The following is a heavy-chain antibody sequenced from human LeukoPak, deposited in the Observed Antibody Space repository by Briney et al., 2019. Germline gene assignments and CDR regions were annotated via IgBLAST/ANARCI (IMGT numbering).Heavy chain of an antibody. D-gene: IGHD6-19*01. CDR1: GSTFTIYG. CDR3: ARKSSGWSDYYYYYYMDV. CDR2: ISAYNGNT. V-gene: IGHV1-18*01. J-gene: IGHJ6*03. Sequence: ASVTLSCKASGSTFTIYGISWLRQAPGQGLEWGGGISAYNGNTNYAHKHQGRVTLTTDTSTSTAYMALRSLRSDETAVYYCARKSSGWSDYYYYYYMDVWGKGTTVTVS.